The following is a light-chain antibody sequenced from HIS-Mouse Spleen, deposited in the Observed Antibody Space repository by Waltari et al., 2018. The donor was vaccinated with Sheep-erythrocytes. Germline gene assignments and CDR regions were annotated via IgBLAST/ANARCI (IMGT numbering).Light chain of an antibody. V-gene: IGLV2-8*01. CDR2: EVS. CDR1: RSDVGGSNY. CDR3: SSYAGSNNLGV. Sequence: QSALTQPPSASGSPGPSVTIPCTGTRSDVGGSNYVSWYQQHPGKAPKLMIYEVSKRPSGVPDRFSGSKSGNTASLTVSGLQAEDEADYYCSSYAGSNNLGVFGGGTKLTVL. J-gene: IGLJ3*02.